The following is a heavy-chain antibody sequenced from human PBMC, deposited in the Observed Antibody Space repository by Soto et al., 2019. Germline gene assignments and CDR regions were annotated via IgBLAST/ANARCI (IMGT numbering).Heavy chain of an antibody. CDR2: INHSGST. V-gene: IGHV4-34*01. J-gene: IGHJ6*02. CDR1: GGSFSGYY. Sequence: SETLSLTCAVYGGSFSGYYWSWIRQPPGKGLEWIGEINHSGSTNYNPSLKSRVTISVDTSKNQFSLKLSSVTAADTAVYYCARGRAGITIFGVDRIKYYYGMDVWGQGTTVTVSS. CDR3: ARGRAGITIFGVDRIKYYYGMDV. D-gene: IGHD3-3*01.